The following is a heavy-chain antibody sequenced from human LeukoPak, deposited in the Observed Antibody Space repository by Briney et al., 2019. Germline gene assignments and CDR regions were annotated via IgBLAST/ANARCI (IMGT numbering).Heavy chain of an antibody. Sequence: SETLSLTCAVSGGSISSGGYSWSWIRQPPGKGLEWIGYIYHSGSTYYNPSLKSRVTISVDRSKNQFSLKLSSVTAADTAVYYCARGGVGGLGWLRFPYYYGMDVWGQGTTVTVSS. J-gene: IGHJ6*02. CDR3: ARGGVGGLGWLRFPYYYGMDV. V-gene: IGHV4-30-2*01. CDR2: IYHSGST. D-gene: IGHD5-12*01. CDR1: GGSISSGGYS.